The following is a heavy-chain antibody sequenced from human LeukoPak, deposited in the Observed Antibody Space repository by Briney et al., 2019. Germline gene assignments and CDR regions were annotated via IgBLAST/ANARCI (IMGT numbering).Heavy chain of an antibody. CDR2: INHSGST. Sequence: SETLSLTCAVYGGSFSGYYWSWIRQPPGKGLEWIGEINHSGSTSYNPSLKSRVTISVDTSKNQFSLKLSSVTAADTAVYYCARGRGAHSYGYGSFDYWGQGTLVTVSS. CDR1: GGSFSGYY. CDR3: ARGRGAHSYGYGSFDY. V-gene: IGHV4-34*01. J-gene: IGHJ4*02. D-gene: IGHD5-18*01.